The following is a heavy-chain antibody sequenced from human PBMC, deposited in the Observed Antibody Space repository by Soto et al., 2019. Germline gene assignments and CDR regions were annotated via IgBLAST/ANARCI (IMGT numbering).Heavy chain of an antibody. Sequence: GGSLRLSCAASGFTFDDYAMHWVRQAPGKGLEWVSGISWNSGSIGYADSVKGRFTISRDNAKNSLYLQMNSLRAEDTALYYCAKGPGVRGATHYYYYYYMDVWGKGTTVTVSS. CDR3: AKGPGVRGATHYYYYYYMDV. CDR2: ISWNSGSI. J-gene: IGHJ6*03. V-gene: IGHV3-9*01. CDR1: GFTFDDYA. D-gene: IGHD3-10*01.